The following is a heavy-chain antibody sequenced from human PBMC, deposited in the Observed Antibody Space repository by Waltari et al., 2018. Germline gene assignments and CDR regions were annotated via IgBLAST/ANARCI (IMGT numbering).Heavy chain of an antibody. CDR3: AGSASSNWFDP. Sequence: EVQLVESGGGLIQPGGSLRLSCAASGFTVSSNYMSWVRQAPGKGLEWVSVIYSGGSTYYADSVKGRFTISRDNAENTLYLQMNSLRVEDTAVYYCAGSASSNWFDPWGQGTLVTVSS. CDR1: GFTVSSNY. J-gene: IGHJ5*02. CDR2: IYSGGST. V-gene: IGHV3-53*01. D-gene: IGHD6-13*01.